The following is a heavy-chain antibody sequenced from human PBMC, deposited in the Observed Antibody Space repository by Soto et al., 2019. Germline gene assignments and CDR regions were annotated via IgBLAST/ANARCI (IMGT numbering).Heavy chain of an antibody. V-gene: IGHV4-59*12. CDR1: GGSISSYY. Sequence: SETLSLTCTVSGGSISSYYWSWIRQPPGKGLEWIGYIYYNVNTNYNPSLKSRVTISVDTSKNQFSLKLSSVTAGDTAVYYCVRASAGTHWFDPWGQGTPVTVSS. CDR3: VRASAGTHWFDP. D-gene: IGHD6-13*01. J-gene: IGHJ5*02. CDR2: IYYNVNT.